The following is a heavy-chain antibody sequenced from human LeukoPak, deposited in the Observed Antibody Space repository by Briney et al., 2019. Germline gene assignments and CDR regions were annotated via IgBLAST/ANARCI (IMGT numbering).Heavy chain of an antibody. V-gene: IGHV4-34*12. CDR3: ARHGDYEGYFDY. CDR1: GGSFSGYY. J-gene: IGHJ4*02. Sequence: PPETLSLTCAVYGGSFSGYYWSWIRQPPGRGLEWIGEIIHSGSTNYNPSLKSRVTISVDTSKNQFSLKLNSVTAADTAVYYCARHGDYEGYFDYWGQGTLVTVSS. CDR2: IIHSGST. D-gene: IGHD4-17*01.